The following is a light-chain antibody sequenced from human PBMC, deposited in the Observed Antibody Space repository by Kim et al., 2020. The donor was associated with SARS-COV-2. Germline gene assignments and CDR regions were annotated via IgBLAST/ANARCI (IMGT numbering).Light chain of an antibody. CDR3: QQYSNSPLT. Sequence: DIVLTQSPGTLSLSPGERATLSCRASQSVSSSYLAWYQQKPGQAPRLLIYAASIRATGIPDRFSGSGSGTDFALTISRLEPEDFAVYYCQQYSNSPLTFGGGTKVDIK. J-gene: IGKJ4*01. CDR1: QSVSSSY. V-gene: IGKV3-20*01. CDR2: AAS.